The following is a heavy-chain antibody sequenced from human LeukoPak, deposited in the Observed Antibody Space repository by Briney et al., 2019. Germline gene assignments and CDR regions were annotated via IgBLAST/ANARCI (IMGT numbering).Heavy chain of an antibody. Sequence: GASVKVSCKASGYTFTSYYMHWVRQAPGQGLEWMGIINPSGGSTSYAQKFQGRVTMTRDTSTSTVYMELSSLRSEDTAVYYCARDPAVLLWFGDSYPPRGYFDYWGQGTLVTVSS. V-gene: IGHV1-46*01. CDR1: GYTFTSYY. CDR2: INPSGGST. CDR3: ARDPAVLLWFGDSYPPRGYFDY. D-gene: IGHD3-10*01. J-gene: IGHJ4*02.